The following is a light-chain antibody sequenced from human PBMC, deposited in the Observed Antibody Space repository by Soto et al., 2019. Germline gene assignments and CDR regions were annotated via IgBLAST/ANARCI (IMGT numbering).Light chain of an antibody. CDR3: SSYTSSNTLV. Sequence: QSVLTQPASVSGSPGQSITISCTGTSSDIGTYNYVSWSQQHPGKAPKVIIYEVSNRPSGVSNRFSGSKSGNTASLTISGLQAEDEADYYCSSYTSSNTLVFGTGTKVAVL. J-gene: IGLJ1*01. CDR2: EVS. V-gene: IGLV2-14*01. CDR1: SSDIGTYNY.